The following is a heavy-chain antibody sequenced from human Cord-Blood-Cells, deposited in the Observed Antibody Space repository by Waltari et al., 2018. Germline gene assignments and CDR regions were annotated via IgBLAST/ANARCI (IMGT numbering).Heavy chain of an antibody. Sequence: GFTFSSYAMSWVRQAPGKGLERVPAIRGSGGSTYYADSVKGRFTISRDNSKNTLYLQMNSLRAEDTAVYYCAKDPTGDYAFDIWGQGTMVTVSS. V-gene: IGHV3-23*01. CDR2: IRGSGGST. CDR1: GFTFSSYA. D-gene: IGHD3-10*01. CDR3: AKDPTGDYAFDI. J-gene: IGHJ3*02.